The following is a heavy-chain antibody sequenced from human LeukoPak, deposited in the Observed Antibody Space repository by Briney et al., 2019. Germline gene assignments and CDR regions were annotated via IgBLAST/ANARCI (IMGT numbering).Heavy chain of an antibody. CDR1: GGTFSSYA. CDR3: AREDVAYCSSTSCYAGWFDP. CDR2: IIPIFGSA. Sequence: SVKVSCKASGGTFSSYAISWVRQAPGQGLEWMGGIIPIFGSANYAQKFQGRGTITADKSTSTAYMELSSLRSEDTAVYYCAREDVAYCSSTSCYAGWFDPWGQGTLVTVSS. J-gene: IGHJ5*02. D-gene: IGHD2-2*01. V-gene: IGHV1-69*06.